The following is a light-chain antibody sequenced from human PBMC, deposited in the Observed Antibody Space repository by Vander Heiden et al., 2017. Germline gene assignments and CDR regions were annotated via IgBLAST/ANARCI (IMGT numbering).Light chain of an antibody. CDR3: ISYTSGSTPYV. CDR1: SSDVGGYKY. Sequence: QSALTQPASVSGSPGQSLTIPCPGTSSDVGGYKYVSWYQQHPGKAPKLIIYDVSDRPSGGSNRFSGSKSGNTASLTISGLQAEDEADYYCISYTSGSTPYVFGTGTRVTVL. CDR2: DVS. J-gene: IGLJ1*01. V-gene: IGLV2-14*03.